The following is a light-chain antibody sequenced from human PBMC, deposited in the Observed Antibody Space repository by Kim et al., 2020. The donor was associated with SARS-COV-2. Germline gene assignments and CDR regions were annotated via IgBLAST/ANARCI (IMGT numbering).Light chain of an antibody. CDR1: SSDLGGFNY. CDR2: DVT. V-gene: IGLV2-14*03. J-gene: IGLJ3*02. CDR3: SSSSNSGTSV. Sequence: QSVLTQPASVSGSPGQSLTISCTGTSSDLGGFNYVSWYQQHPGKAPKLMIYDVTKRPSGVSIRFSGSQSGDTASLTISGLQAEDEADYYCSSSSNSGTSVFGGGTKVTVL.